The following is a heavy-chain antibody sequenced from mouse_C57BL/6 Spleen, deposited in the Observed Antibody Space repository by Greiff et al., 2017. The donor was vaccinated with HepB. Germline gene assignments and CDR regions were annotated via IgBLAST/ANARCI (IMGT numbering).Heavy chain of an antibody. CDR1: GYTFTSYW. J-gene: IGHJ4*01. Sequence: QVQLQQSGAELVMPGASVKLSCKASGYTFTSYWMHWVKQRPGQGLEWIGEIDPSDSYTNYNQKFKGKSTLTVDKSSSTAYMQLSSLTSEDSAVYYCARWDYYSNHQGYAMDYWGQGTSVTVSS. CDR3: ARWDYYSNHQGYAMDY. CDR2: IDPSDSYT. D-gene: IGHD2-5*01. V-gene: IGHV1-69*01.